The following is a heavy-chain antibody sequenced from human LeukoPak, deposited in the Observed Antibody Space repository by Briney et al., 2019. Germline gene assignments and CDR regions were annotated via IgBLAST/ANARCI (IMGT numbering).Heavy chain of an antibody. CDR3: ASSDSSGQSFDY. CDR1: GFTFSSYA. D-gene: IGHD3-22*01. V-gene: IGHV3-23*01. J-gene: IGHJ4*02. CDR2: ISGSGGST. Sequence: PGGSLRLSCAASGFTFSSYAMSWVRQAPGKGLEWVSAISGSGGSTYYADSVKGRFTISRDNSKNTLYLQMNSLRAEDTAVYYCASSDSSGQSFDYWGQGTLVTVSS.